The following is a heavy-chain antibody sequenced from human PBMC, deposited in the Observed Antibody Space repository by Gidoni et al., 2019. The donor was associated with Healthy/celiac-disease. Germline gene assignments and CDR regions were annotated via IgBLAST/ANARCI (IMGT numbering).Heavy chain of an antibody. CDR3: ASFPWAPRRDRYGMDV. D-gene: IGHD1-26*01. CDR2: IKHDGSEK. V-gene: IGHV3-7*01. Sequence: DVQLVVSGGALVQPGGSLRLSCASSGFTFSSYWMSWVRQALGKGLEWVANIKHDGSEKYYVDSVKGRFTICRDNAKNSLYLQMNRLRAEDTAVYYGASFPWAPRRDRYGMDVWGQGTTVTVSS. J-gene: IGHJ6*02. CDR1: GFTFSSYW.